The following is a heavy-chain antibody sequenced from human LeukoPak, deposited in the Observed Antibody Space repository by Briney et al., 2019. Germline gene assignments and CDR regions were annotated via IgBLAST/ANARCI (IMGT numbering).Heavy chain of an antibody. CDR2: ISSSSSYI. Sequence: PGGSLRLSCAASGFTFSSYSMNWVRQAPGKGLEWVSSISSSSSYIYYADSVKGRFTISRDNAKNSLYLQMNSLRAEDTAVYYCAREPYYDILTGPPAHAFDIWGQGTMVTVSS. D-gene: IGHD3-9*01. V-gene: IGHV3-21*01. J-gene: IGHJ3*02. CDR3: AREPYYDILTGPPAHAFDI. CDR1: GFTFSSYS.